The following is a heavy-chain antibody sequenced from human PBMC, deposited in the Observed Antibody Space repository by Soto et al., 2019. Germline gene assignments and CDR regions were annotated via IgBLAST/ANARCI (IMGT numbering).Heavy chain of an antibody. Sequence: QVQLVESGGGVVQPGRSLRLSCAASGXTFSSYAMHWVRQAPGKGLEWVAVISYDGSNKYYADSVKGRFTISRDNSKNTLYLQMNSLRAEDTAVYYCARAPGGAAAGTLLGYWGQGTLVTVSS. D-gene: IGHD6-13*01. J-gene: IGHJ4*02. CDR3: ARAPGGAAAGTLLGY. V-gene: IGHV3-30-3*01. CDR2: ISYDGSNK. CDR1: GXTFSSYA.